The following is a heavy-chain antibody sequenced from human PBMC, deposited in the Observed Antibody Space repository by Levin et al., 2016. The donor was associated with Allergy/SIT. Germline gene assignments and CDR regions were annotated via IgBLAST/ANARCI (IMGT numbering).Heavy chain of an antibody. CDR2: ISTSGSTI. Sequence: GESLKISCAASGFTFSSYEMNWVRQAPGKGLEWVSYISTSGSTIYYADSVKGRFTISRDNAKNSVDLQMNSLRAEDTGIYYCARGPNYGYFDYWGQGTLVTVSS. CDR1: GFTFSSYE. J-gene: IGHJ4*02. D-gene: IGHD4-17*01. CDR3: ARGPNYGYFDY. V-gene: IGHV3-48*03.